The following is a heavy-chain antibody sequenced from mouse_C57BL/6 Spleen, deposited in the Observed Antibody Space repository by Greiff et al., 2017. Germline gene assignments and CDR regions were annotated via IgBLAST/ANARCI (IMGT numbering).Heavy chain of an antibody. CDR3: ARGGESFYAMDY. V-gene: IGHV1-26*01. CDR1: GYTFTDYY. J-gene: IGHJ4*01. CDR2: INPNNGGT. Sequence: EVQLQQSGPELVKPGASVKISCKASGYTFTDYYMNWVKQSHGKSLEWIGDINPNNGGTSYNQKFKGKATLTVDKSSSTAYMELRSLTSEDSAVYYCARGGESFYAMDYWGQGTSVTVSS.